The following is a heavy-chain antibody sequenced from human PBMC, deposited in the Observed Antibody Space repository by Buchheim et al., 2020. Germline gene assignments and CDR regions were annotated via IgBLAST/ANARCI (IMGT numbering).Heavy chain of an antibody. Sequence: QVQLVESGGGVVQPGRSLRLSCAASGFTFSSYAMHWVRQAPGKGLEWVAVISYDGSNKYYADSVKGRFTISRDNSKNTLYLQMNSLRAEDTAVYYCARDRRYSSGWYYVDYWGQGTL. CDR3: ARDRRYSSGWYYVDY. D-gene: IGHD6-19*01. V-gene: IGHV3-30-3*01. J-gene: IGHJ4*02. CDR1: GFTFSSYA. CDR2: ISYDGSNK.